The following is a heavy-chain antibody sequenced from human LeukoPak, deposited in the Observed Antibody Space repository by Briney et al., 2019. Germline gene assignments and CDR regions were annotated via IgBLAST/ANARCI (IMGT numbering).Heavy chain of an antibody. CDR2: IRYDGSNK. CDR1: GFTFSSYG. CDR3: AKDGDAYGGHQRTFDY. D-gene: IGHD4-23*01. V-gene: IGHV3-30*02. J-gene: IGHJ4*02. Sequence: GGSLRLSCAASGFTFSSYGMHWVRQAPGKGLEWVAFIRYDGSNKYYADSVKGRFTISRDNSKNTPYLQMNSLRAEDTAVYYCAKDGDAYGGHQRTFDYWGQETLVTVSS.